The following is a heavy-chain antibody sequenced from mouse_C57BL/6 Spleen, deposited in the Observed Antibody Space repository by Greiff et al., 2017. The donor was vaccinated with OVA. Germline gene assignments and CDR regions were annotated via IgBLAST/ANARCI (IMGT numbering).Heavy chain of an antibody. J-gene: IGHJ2*01. CDR2: IYPRDGST. CDR3: ARCVLITTVVAPFDY. Sequence: LQESDAELVKPGASVKISCKVSGYTFTDHTIHWMKQRPEQGLEWIGYIYPRDGSTKYNEKFKGKATLTADKSSSTAYMQLNSLTSEDSAVYFCARCVLITTVVAPFDYWGQGTTLTVSS. V-gene: IGHV1-78*01. D-gene: IGHD1-1*01. CDR1: GYTFTDHT.